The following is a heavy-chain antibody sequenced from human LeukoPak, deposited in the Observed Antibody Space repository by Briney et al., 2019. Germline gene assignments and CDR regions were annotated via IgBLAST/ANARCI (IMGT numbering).Heavy chain of an antibody. V-gene: IGHV1-69*04. CDR1: GGTFSSYA. J-gene: IGHJ4*02. Sequence: SVKVFCKASGGTFSSYAISWVRQAPGQELEWMGRIIPILGIANYAQKFQGRVTITADKSTSTAYMELSSLRSEDTAVYYCARVPYCSSTSCYYFDYWGQGTLVTVSS. CDR3: ARVPYCSSTSCYYFDY. D-gene: IGHD2-2*01. CDR2: IIPILGIA.